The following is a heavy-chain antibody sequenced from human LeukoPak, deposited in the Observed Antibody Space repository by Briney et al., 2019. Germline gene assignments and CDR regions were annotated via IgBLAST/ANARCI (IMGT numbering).Heavy chain of an antibody. CDR3: ARGTYYYDRTRAFDI. V-gene: IGHV1-18*04. CDR1: GYTFTGYY. D-gene: IGHD3-22*01. Sequence: ASVKVSCKASGYTFTGYYMHWVRQAPGQGLEWMGWISAYNGNTNYAQKLQGRVTMTTDTSTSTAYMELRSLRSDDTAVYYCARGTYYYDRTRAFDIWGQGTMVTVSS. CDR2: ISAYNGNT. J-gene: IGHJ3*02.